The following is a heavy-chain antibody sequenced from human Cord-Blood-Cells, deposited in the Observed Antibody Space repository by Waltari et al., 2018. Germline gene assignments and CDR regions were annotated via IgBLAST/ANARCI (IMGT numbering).Heavy chain of an antibody. D-gene: IGHD3-10*01. V-gene: IGHV1-18*01. CDR1: GYTFTSYG. Sequence: QVQLVQSGAEVKKPGASVKVSCKASGYTFTSYGISWVRQAPGQGLEWMGWISAYNGNTNYARKLQGRVTMTTDTSTSTAYMELRSLRSDDTAVYYCAKLTMVRGADIGDAFDIWGQGTMVTVSS. CDR3: AKLTMVRGADIGDAFDI. J-gene: IGHJ3*02. CDR2: ISAYNGNT.